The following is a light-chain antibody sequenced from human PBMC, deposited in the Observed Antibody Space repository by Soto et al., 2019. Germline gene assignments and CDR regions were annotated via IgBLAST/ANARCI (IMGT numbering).Light chain of an antibody. J-gene: IGKJ5*01. CDR3: QQRSNWRGSIT. Sequence: EILFSQSPATPALSPGERATLPCRARQSVSSYLAWYQQKPGQAPRLLIYDASNRATGIPARFSGSGSGTDFTLTISSLEPEDFAVYYCQQRSNWRGSITFGQGTRLEIK. CDR1: QSVSSY. CDR2: DAS. V-gene: IGKV3-11*01.